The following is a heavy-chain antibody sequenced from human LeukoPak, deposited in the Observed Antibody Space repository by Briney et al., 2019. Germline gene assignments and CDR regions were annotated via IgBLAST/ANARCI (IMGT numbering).Heavy chain of an antibody. Sequence: GGSLRLSCAASGFTFSNAWMSWVRQAPGKGLEWVGRIKSKTDGGTTDYAAPVKGRFTISRDDSKNTLYLQMNNLKTEDTAVYYCTTEVVAGQPDYWGQGTLVTVSS. CDR1: GFTFSNAW. V-gene: IGHV3-15*01. CDR3: TTEVVAGQPDY. J-gene: IGHJ4*02. CDR2: IKSKTDGGTT. D-gene: IGHD2-15*01.